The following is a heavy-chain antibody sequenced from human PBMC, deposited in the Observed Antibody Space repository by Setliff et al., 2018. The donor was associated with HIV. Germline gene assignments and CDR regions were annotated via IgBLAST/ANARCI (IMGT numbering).Heavy chain of an antibody. CDR3: IIAYSSGWLAPMGFDS. V-gene: IGHV4-39*01. Sequence: PSETLSLTCTVSAGSIRSGTYYWAWIRQPPGKGLEWIGTIYYSGSTYYNPSLKSRATISVDMSKNQFSLRLSSVTAADTAVYYCIIAYSSGWLAPMGFDSWGQGTLVTVSS. J-gene: IGHJ4*02. CDR1: AGSIRSGTYY. CDR2: IYYSGST. D-gene: IGHD6-19*01.